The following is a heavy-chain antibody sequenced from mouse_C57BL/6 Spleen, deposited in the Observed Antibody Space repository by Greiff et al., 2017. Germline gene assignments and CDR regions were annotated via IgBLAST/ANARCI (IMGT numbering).Heavy chain of an antibody. Sequence: QVQLQQPGAELVKPGASVKMSCKASGYTFTSYWLTWVKQRPGQGLEWIGDIYPGSGSTNYNEKFKSKATLTVDTSSSTAYMHLSSLTSEDSAVYYCAKLDYGSPYFDVWGQGTTLTVSS. J-gene: IGHJ2*01. CDR1: GYTFTSYW. CDR3: AKLDYGSPYFDV. V-gene: IGHV1-55*01. CDR2: IYPGSGST. D-gene: IGHD1-1*01.